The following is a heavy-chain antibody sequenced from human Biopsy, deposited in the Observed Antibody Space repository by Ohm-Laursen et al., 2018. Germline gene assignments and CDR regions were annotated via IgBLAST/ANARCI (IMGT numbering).Heavy chain of an antibody. Sequence: VKISCKASGGPSTNYAFSWVRQAPGQGQEWVGRIVPILGHLNYAQRFQGRVSITADKSTSYVYMELSRLTSGDTAVYYCAADADGYYTEFDYWGPGTLVTVSS. CDR3: AADADGYYTEFDY. J-gene: IGHJ4*02. V-gene: IGHV1-69*10. D-gene: IGHD3-3*01. CDR1: GGPSTNYA. CDR2: IVPILGHL.